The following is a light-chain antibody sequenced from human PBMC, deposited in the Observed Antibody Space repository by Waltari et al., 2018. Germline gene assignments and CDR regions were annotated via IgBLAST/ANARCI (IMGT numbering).Light chain of an antibody. V-gene: IGLV3-19*01. CDR2: GRN. Sequence: SSGLTQDPAVSVALGQTDRITCQGDSPRSSHARRYQQKPVQAPLLVVYGRNNPPSWIRDRFSASSSGNTDFLTITWAQAEDEAVYYCNSRDTSGNRVIFGGGTKLTV. CDR1: SPRSSH. J-gene: IGLJ2*01. CDR3: NSRDTSGNRVI.